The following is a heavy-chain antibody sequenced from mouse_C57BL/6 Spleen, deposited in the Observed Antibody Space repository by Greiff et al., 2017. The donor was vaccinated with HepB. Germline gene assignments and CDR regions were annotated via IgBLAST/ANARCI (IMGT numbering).Heavy chain of an antibody. D-gene: IGHD3-2*02. CDR2: IDPSDSET. CDR3: ARGAKDSSGFYYAMDY. Sequence: QVQLQQPGAELVRPGSSVKLSCKASGYTFTSYWMHWVKQRPIQGLEWIGNIDPSDSETHYNQKFKDKATLTVDKSSSTAYMQLSSLTSEDSAVYYCARGAKDSSGFYYAMDYWGQGTSVTVSS. J-gene: IGHJ4*01. CDR1: GYTFTSYW. V-gene: IGHV1-52*01.